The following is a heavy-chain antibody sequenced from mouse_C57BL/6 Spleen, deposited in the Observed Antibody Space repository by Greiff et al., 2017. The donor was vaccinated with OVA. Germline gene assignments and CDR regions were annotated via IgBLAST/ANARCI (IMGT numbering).Heavy chain of an antibody. CDR3: ARHYYGSSLYFDY. J-gene: IGHJ2*01. CDR1: GFTFSSYT. Sequence: EVQRVESGGGLVKPGGSLKLSCAASGFTFSSYTMSWVRQTPEKRLEWVATISGGGGNTYYPDSVKGRFTISRDNAKNTLYLQMSSLRSEDTALYYCARHYYGSSLYFDYWGQGTTLTVSS. V-gene: IGHV5-9*01. CDR2: ISGGGGNT. D-gene: IGHD1-1*01.